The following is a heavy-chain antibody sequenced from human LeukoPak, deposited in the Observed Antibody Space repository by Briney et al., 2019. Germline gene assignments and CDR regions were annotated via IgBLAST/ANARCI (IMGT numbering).Heavy chain of an antibody. Sequence: PGGSLRLSCAASGFTFSSYARHGVRQARGKGLEGVAVISYDGSNKYYADSVKGRFTISRDNSKNTLYLQMNSLRAEDTAVYYCARDYSGTSVVAATCGGYWGQGTLVTVSS. CDR1: GFTFSSYA. D-gene: IGHD2-15*01. J-gene: IGHJ4*02. CDR2: ISYDGSNK. CDR3: ARDYSGTSVVAATCGGY. V-gene: IGHV3-30-3*01.